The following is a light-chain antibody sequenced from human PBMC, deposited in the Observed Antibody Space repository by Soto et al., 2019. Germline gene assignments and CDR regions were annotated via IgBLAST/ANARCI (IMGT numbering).Light chain of an antibody. V-gene: IGKV1-39*01. CDR2: AAS. J-gene: IGKJ3*01. Sequence: DIPMTQSPSALSASVGDRVTITCRASQSNSSYLNWYQQKPGKAPQLLIYAASSLQSGVPSRFSGSGSGTDFTLTISSLQPEDFATYYCQHNYSTPFTFGPGPKVDIK. CDR1: QSNSSY. CDR3: QHNYSTPFT.